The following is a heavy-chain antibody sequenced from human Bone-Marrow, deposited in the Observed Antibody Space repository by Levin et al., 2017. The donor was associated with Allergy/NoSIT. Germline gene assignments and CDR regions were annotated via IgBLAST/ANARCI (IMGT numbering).Heavy chain of an antibody. J-gene: IGHJ3*02. V-gene: IGHV4-30-2*01. CDR3: VRGGQVTMVRGVITTYAVAI. D-gene: IGHD3-10*01. Sequence: SETLSLTCGVSGGFIRSAGYSWSWIRQPPGKGLEWIGNIYHSGSTNYNPSLKSRVTMSVDRSKNEFTLKLACVTAADTAVYYCVRGGQVTMVRGVITTYAVAIWGQGTKVTVSS. CDR2: IYHSGST. CDR1: GGFIRSAGYS.